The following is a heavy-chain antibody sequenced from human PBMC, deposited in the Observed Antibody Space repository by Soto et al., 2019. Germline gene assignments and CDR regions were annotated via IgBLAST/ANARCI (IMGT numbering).Heavy chain of an antibody. Sequence: EVQLLESGGGLVQPGGSLRLSCAASGFTFSSYAMSWVRQAPGKGLEWVSAISGSGGSTYYADSVKGRFTISRDNSKNTLYLQMNSLRAEDTAVSYCAKGSSTVTTLPVGHFDYWGQGTLVTVSS. CDR2: ISGSGGST. D-gene: IGHD4-17*01. V-gene: IGHV3-23*01. CDR1: GFTFSSYA. CDR3: AKGSSTVTTLPVGHFDY. J-gene: IGHJ4*02.